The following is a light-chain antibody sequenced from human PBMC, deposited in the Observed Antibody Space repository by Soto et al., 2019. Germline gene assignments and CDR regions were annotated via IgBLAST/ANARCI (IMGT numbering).Light chain of an antibody. V-gene: IGLV1-51*02. J-gene: IGLJ2*01. CDR1: SSNIGNNY. CDR3: GTWDASLSAVV. CDR2: END. Sequence: QSVLTQPPSVSAAPGQKVTISCSGSSSNIGNNYVSWYQQLPGTAPKLLIYENDKRPSGIPARFSGSKSGTSATLGITGLQTGDEADYYCGTWDASLSAVVFGGGTKLTV.